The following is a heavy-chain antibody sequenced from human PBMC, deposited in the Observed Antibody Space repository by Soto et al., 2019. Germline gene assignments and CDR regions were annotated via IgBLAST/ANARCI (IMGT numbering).Heavy chain of an antibody. CDR1: GFTFSSYS. J-gene: IGHJ6*02. CDR3: ARDSEQQLNYYYYYGMDV. CDR2: ISSSSSYI. V-gene: IGHV3-21*01. Sequence: GGSLRLSCAASGFTFSSYSMTWVRQAPGKGLEWVSSISSSSSYIYYADSVKGRFTISRDNAKNSLYLQMNSLRAEDTAVYYCARDSEQQLNYYYYYGMDVWGQGTTVTVSS. D-gene: IGHD6-13*01.